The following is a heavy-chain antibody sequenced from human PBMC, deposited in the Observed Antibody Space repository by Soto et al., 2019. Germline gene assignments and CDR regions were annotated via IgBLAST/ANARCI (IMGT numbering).Heavy chain of an antibody. Sequence: ASVKVSCKASGYTFTSYDINWVRQATGQGLEWMGWMNPNSGNTGYAQKFQGRVTMTRNTSISTAYMELSSLRSEDTAVYYCARGACSGGSCPWSDYYNYMDVWGKGTTVTVSS. V-gene: IGHV1-8*01. CDR1: GYTFTSYD. CDR3: ARGACSGGSCPWSDYYNYMDV. J-gene: IGHJ6*03. CDR2: MNPNSGNT. D-gene: IGHD2-15*01.